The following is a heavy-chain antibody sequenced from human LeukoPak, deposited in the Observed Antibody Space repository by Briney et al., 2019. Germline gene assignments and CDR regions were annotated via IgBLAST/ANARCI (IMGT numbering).Heavy chain of an antibody. CDR1: GDSISSYY. J-gene: IGHJ4*02. Sequence: PSETLSLTCTVSGDSISSYYWSWIRQSPGKGLEWIGYVYHRGSTNYNPSLMSRVNISVDTSKRQFSLHLRSVTAADTAVYYCARTFPTVTGYFDYWGQGTLVTVSS. CDR2: VYHRGST. CDR3: ARTFPTVTGYFDY. V-gene: IGHV4-4*08. D-gene: IGHD4-17*01.